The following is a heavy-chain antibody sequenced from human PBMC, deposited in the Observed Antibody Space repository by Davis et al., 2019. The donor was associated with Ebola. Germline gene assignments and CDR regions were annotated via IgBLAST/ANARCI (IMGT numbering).Heavy chain of an antibody. D-gene: IGHD3-10*01. V-gene: IGHV3-15*01. Sequence: GGSLRLSCAASGFTFSNAWMSWVRQAPGKGLEWVGRIKSKTDGGTTDYAAPVKGRFTISRDNAKNSLYLQMNSLRAEDTAVYYCARERMVQGVGEFDYWGQGTLVTVSS. CDR2: IKSKTDGGTT. CDR1: GFTFSNAW. J-gene: IGHJ4*02. CDR3: ARERMVQGVGEFDY.